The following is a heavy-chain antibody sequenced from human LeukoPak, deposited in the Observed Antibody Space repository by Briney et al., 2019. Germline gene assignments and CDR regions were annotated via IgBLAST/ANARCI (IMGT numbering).Heavy chain of an antibody. CDR1: GGSFSGYY. CDR3: ARGHQSPSTYYFDY. V-gene: IGHV4-34*01. J-gene: IGHJ4*02. Sequence: SEPLSFTCAVYGGSFSGYYWSWIRQPPGKGLEWIGEINHSGSTNYNPSLKSRVTISVDTSKNQFSLKLSSVTAADTAVYYCARGHQSPSTYYFDYWGQGTLVTVSS. D-gene: IGHD2-2*01. CDR2: INHSGST.